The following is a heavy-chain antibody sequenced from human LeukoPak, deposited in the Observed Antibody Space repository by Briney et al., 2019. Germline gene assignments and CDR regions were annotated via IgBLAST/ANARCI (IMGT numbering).Heavy chain of an antibody. J-gene: IGHJ4*02. Sequence: GGSLRLSCAASGFTISSNYMSWVRQAPGKGLEWVSVIYSGGSTYYADSVEGRFTISRDSSKNTLYLQMNSLRAEDTAVYYCASVSSGYYLSVDYWGQGTLVTVSS. V-gene: IGHV3-66*02. CDR1: GFTISSNY. CDR2: IYSGGST. D-gene: IGHD3-22*01. CDR3: ASVSSGYYLSVDY.